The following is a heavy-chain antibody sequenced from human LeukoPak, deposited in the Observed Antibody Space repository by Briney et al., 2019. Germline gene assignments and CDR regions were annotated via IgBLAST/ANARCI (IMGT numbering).Heavy chain of an antibody. V-gene: IGHV3-33*01. J-gene: IGHJ4*02. CDR3: ARGPNCDY. Sequence: GGSLRLSCAASGFTFTSYGMSWVRQAPGKGLEWVAGIWSDGSKQSYVDSVKGRFTISRDNSKKTVDLQMNSLRGEDTAVYYCARGPNCDYWGQGTLVTVSS. CDR1: GFTFTSYG. CDR2: IWSDGSKQ. D-gene: IGHD1-1*01.